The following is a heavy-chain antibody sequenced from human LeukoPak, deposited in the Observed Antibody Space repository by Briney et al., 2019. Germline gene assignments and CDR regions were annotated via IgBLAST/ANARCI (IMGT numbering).Heavy chain of an antibody. CDR1: GGSISSYY. Sequence: SETLSLTCTVTGGSISSYYWRWFRQPPGKGLEWIGYIYYSGSTNYSPSLKSRVTISIDTSKNQFSLKLSSVTAADTAVYYCARANGGYDLGYFDYWGQGTLVTVSS. V-gene: IGHV4-59*08. CDR3: ARANGGYDLGYFDY. D-gene: IGHD5-12*01. CDR2: IYYSGST. J-gene: IGHJ4*02.